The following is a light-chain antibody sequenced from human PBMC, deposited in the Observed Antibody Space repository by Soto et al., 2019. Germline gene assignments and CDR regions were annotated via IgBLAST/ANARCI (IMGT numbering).Light chain of an antibody. CDR1: SXDIGGYNY. CDR2: EVS. J-gene: IGLJ1*01. Sequence: QSVLTQPASVSGSPGQSITISCTGTSXDIGGYNYVSWYQQYPGKAPKLMIYEVSNRPSGVSYRFSGSKSGNTASLTISGLQAEDEADYYCSSYTSTYTYVFGTGTKVTLL. CDR3: SSYTSTYTYV. V-gene: IGLV2-14*01.